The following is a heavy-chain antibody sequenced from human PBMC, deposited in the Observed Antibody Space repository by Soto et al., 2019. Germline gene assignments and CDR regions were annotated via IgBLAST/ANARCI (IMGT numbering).Heavy chain of an antibody. CDR1: GGTFSSYA. CDR3: ARLGEGVGAYTKNYYYYGMDV. Sequence: ASVKVSCKASGGTFSSYAISWVRQAPGQGLEWMGRIIPILGIANYAQKFQGRVTITADKSTSTAYMELSSLRSEDTAVYYCARLGEGVGAYTKNYYYYGMDVWGQGTTVTVSS. D-gene: IGHD1-26*01. V-gene: IGHV1-69*04. J-gene: IGHJ6*02. CDR2: IIPILGIA.